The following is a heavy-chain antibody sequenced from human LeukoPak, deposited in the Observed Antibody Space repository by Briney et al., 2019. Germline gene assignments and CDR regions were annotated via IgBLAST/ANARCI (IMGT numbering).Heavy chain of an antibody. CDR2: ISGSGGST. CDR1: GLTFSSHW. Sequence: HPGGSLRLSCAASGLTFSSHWMHWVRQAPGKGLEWVSAISGSGGSTYYADSVKGRFTISRDNSKNTLYLQMNSLRAEDTAVYYCAKDRSLGQLALPRDYFDYWGQGTLVTVSS. V-gene: IGHV3-23*01. J-gene: IGHJ4*02. CDR3: AKDRSLGQLALPRDYFDY. D-gene: IGHD6-6*01.